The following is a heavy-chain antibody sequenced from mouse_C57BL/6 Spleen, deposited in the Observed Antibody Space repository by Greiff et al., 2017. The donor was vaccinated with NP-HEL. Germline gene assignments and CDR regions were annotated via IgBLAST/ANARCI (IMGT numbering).Heavy chain of an antibody. CDR1: GFTFSDYY. D-gene: IGHD2-5*01. Sequence: EVQVVESEGGLVQPGSSMKLSCTASGFTFSDYYMAWVRQVPEKGLEWVANINYDGSSTYYLDSLKSRFIISRDNAKNILYLQMSSLKSEDTATYYCARVLYSNYDAMDYWGQGTSVTVSS. CDR2: INYDGSST. V-gene: IGHV5-16*01. J-gene: IGHJ4*01. CDR3: ARVLYSNYDAMDY.